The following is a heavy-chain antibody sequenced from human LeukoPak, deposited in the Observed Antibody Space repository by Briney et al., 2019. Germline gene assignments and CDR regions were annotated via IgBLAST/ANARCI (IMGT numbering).Heavy chain of an antibody. J-gene: IGHJ4*02. V-gene: IGHV4-59*01. CDR2: IYSSGST. Sequence: PSETLSLTCTVSGGSISSYYWSWIRQPPGKGLEWIGYIYSSGSTNYNPSLKSRVTISVDTSKNQFSLKLRSVTAADTAVYYCARDPGGYYFDYWGQGTLVTVSS. CDR1: GGSISSYY. CDR3: ARDPGGYYFDY. D-gene: IGHD1-26*01.